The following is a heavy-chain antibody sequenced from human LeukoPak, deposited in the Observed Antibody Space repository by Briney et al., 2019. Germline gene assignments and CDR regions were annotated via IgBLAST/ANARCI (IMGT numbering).Heavy chain of an antibody. CDR3: AREYSNNRYYYYGMDV. Sequence: GRSLRLSCAASGFTFSSYAMHWVRQALGKGLEWVAVISYDGSNKYYADSVKGRFTISRDNSKNTLYLQMNSLRAEDTAVYYCAREYSNNRYYYYGMDVWGQGTTVTVSS. V-gene: IGHV3-30-3*01. CDR2: ISYDGSNK. D-gene: IGHD4-11*01. CDR1: GFTFSSYA. J-gene: IGHJ6*02.